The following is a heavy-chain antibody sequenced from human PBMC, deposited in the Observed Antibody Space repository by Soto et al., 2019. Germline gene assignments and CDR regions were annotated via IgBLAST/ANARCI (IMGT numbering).Heavy chain of an antibody. D-gene: IGHD3-22*01. CDR1: IAFFSVYY. CDR2: INHSGST. CDR3: ARDSTRRGACDI. Sequence: EILSLTCAVYIAFFSVYYGSWFRQTPGKGLEWIGEINHSGSTNYNPSLKSRVAISVDTSKNQFSLKLSSVTAADTAVYFCARDSTRRGACDIWGQATMVTVSS. J-gene: IGHJ3*02. V-gene: IGHV4-34*01.